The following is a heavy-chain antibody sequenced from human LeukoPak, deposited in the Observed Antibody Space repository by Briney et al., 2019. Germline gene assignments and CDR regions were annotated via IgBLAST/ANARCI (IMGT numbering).Heavy chain of an antibody. V-gene: IGHV4-39*07. CDR2: INHSGST. J-gene: IGHJ4*02. Sequence: PSETLSLTCTVSGGSIRSSYYYWGWIRQPPGKGLEWIGEINHSGSTNYNPSLKSRVTISVDTSKNQFSLKLSSVTAADTAVYYCARGRYCSSTSSPYAYFDYWGQGTLVTVSS. CDR3: ARGRYCSSTSSPYAYFDY. CDR1: GGSIRSSYYY. D-gene: IGHD2-2*01.